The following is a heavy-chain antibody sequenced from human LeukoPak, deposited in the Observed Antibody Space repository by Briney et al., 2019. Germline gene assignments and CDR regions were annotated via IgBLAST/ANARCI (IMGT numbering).Heavy chain of an antibody. CDR1: GFTFDDYA. CDR2: ISWNSGSI. D-gene: IGHD6-13*01. Sequence: GGSLRLSCAASGFTFDDYAMHRVRQAPGKGLEWVSGISWNSGSIGYADSVKGRFTISRDNAKNSLYLQMNSLRAEDTALYYCAKDIGGVSSSWNAFDYWGQGTLVTVSS. V-gene: IGHV3-9*01. J-gene: IGHJ4*02. CDR3: AKDIGGVSSSWNAFDY.